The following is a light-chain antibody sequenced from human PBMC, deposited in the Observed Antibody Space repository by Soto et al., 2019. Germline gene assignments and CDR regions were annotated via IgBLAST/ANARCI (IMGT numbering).Light chain of an antibody. CDR2: TNN. Sequence: QSVLTQPPSASGTPGQRVTISCSGSSSNIGVNYVYWYQQLPGTAPKLLIYTNNQRPSGVPDRFSGSKSGTSASLAISGLRSEDEADYNCATWDDSLSGVVFGGGTKVTVL. CDR3: ATWDDSLSGVV. V-gene: IGLV1-47*01. J-gene: IGLJ2*01. CDR1: SSNIGVNY.